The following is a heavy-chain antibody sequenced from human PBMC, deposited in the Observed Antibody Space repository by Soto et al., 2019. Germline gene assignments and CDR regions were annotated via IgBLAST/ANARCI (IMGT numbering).Heavy chain of an antibody. V-gene: IGHV1-18*01. CDR2: IGAHNGYT. J-gene: IGHJ4*02. Sequence: ASVKVSCKASGYTFTNYGIAWVRQAPGQGLEWMGWIGAHNGYTDYAQKVQDRVTLTTDAPTTTAYMELRSLRSDDAAVYYCARDGYFDYWGQGSLVTVSS. CDR3: ARDGYFDY. CDR1: GYTFTNYG.